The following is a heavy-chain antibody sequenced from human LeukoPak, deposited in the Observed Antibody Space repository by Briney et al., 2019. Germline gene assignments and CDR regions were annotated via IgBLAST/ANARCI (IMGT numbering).Heavy chain of an antibody. CDR3: ARASHIVVVPAAFMDV. D-gene: IGHD2-2*01. CDR2: ISAYNGNT. V-gene: IGHV1-18*01. J-gene: IGHJ6*03. Sequence: ASVKVSCKASGYTFTSYGISWVRQAPGQGLEWMGWISAYNGNTNYAQKLQGRVTKTTDTSTSTAYMELRSLRSDDTAVYYCARASHIVVVPAAFMDVWGKGTTVTVSS. CDR1: GYTFTSYG.